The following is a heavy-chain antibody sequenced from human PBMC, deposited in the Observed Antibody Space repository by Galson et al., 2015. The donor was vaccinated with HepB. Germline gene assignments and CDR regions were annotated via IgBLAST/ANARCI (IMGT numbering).Heavy chain of an antibody. J-gene: IGHJ6*02. CDR2: ISYDGRDK. D-gene: IGHD3-16*01. Sequence: SLRLSCAASGFTFRNYAMHWVRQAPGKGLEWVAVISYDGRDKNYADSVKGRFTVSRDAENTLYLQLNSLRAEDTAMYYCARDGPYSDHETYSYYGMDVWGQGTTVTVSS. CDR3: ARDGPYSDHETYSYYGMDV. CDR1: GFTFRNYA. V-gene: IGHV3-30*04.